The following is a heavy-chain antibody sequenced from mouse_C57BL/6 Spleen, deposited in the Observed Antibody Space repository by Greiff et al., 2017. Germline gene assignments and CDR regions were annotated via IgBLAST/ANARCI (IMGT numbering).Heavy chain of an antibody. V-gene: IGHV5-6*01. Sequence: EVKLMESGGDLVKPGGSLKLSCAASGFTFSSYGMSWVRQTPDKRLEWVATISSGGSYTYYPDSVKGRFPISRDNAKNTLYLQMGSLRSEDTAMYYCARQGLLRYLDYWGQGTTLTVSS. CDR1: GFTFSSYG. J-gene: IGHJ2*01. CDR2: ISSGGSYT. CDR3: ARQGLLRYLDY. D-gene: IGHD1-1*01.